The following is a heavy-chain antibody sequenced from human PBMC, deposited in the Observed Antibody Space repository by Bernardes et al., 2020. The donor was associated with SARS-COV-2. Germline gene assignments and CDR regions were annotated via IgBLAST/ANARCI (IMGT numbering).Heavy chain of an antibody. V-gene: IGHV3-23*01. J-gene: IGHJ4*02. Sequence: GGPLRLSCVTSGLAFTNTEMAWVRQAPGRGLEWVSTISAIRNTHYADPVMGRFTISRDDVNNALYLQMNNLRVEDTATYYCTTELQYDNLYWGQGALVTVSS. CDR2: ISAIRNT. D-gene: IGHD3-22*01. CDR1: GLAFTNTE. CDR3: TTELQYDNLY.